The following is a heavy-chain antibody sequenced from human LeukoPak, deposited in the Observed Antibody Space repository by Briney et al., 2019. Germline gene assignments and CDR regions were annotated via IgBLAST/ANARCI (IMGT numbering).Heavy chain of an antibody. J-gene: IGHJ3*02. Sequence: GGSLRLPCAASGFTVSGNYTSWVRQAPGKGLEWVSAISGGGSTYYADSVKGRFIISRDNSKNTVYLQLNSLRAEDTAVYYCARGGDTIGSIRSPFDIWGQGTMVTVSS. CDR1: GFTVSGNY. CDR3: ARGGDTIGSIRSPFDI. CDR2: ISGGGST. D-gene: IGHD3-22*01. V-gene: IGHV3-53*01.